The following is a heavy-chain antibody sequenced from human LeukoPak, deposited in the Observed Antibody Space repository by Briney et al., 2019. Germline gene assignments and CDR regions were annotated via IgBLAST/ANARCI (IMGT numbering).Heavy chain of an antibody. CDR3: ARRSWGVYYFDY. V-gene: IGHV4-4*09. J-gene: IGHJ4*02. D-gene: IGHD3-10*01. Sequence: TSETLSLTCTVSGGSISSHYWSWIRQPPGKGLEWIGYIYTSGSTNYNPSLKNRVTISVDTSKNQFSLKLSSVTAADTAVYYCARRSWGVYYFDYWGQGTLVTVSS. CDR2: IYTSGST. CDR1: GGSISSHY.